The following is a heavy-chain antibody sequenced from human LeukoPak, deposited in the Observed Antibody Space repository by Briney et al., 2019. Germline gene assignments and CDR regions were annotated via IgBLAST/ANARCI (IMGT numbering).Heavy chain of an antibody. D-gene: IGHD1-26*01. J-gene: IGHJ4*02. CDR3: AKGGSGSPYYFDY. CDR1: GFTFSSYG. CDR2: IQYDGSNK. Sequence: PGGSLRLSCAASGFTFSSYGMHWVRQAPGKGLEWVAFIQYDGSNKYYADSVKGRFTISRDNSKNTLYLQMNSLRAEDTAVYYCAKGGSGSPYYFDYWGQGTLVTVSS. V-gene: IGHV3-30*02.